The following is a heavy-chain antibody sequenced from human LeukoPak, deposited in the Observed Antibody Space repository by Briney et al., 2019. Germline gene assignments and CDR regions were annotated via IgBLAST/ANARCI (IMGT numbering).Heavy chain of an antibody. CDR2: IIPIFGTA. J-gene: IGHJ4*02. Sequence: SVTVSCKASGGTFSSYAISWVRQAPGQGLEWMGGIIPIFGTANYAQKFQGRVTITADKSTSTAYMELSSLRSEDTAVYYCAIAVAALKYYFDYWGQGTLVTVSS. CDR1: GGTFSSYA. D-gene: IGHD6-19*01. CDR3: AIAVAALKYYFDY. V-gene: IGHV1-69*06.